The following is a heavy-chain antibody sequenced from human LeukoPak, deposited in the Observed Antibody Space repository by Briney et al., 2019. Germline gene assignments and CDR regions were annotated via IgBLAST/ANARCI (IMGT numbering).Heavy chain of an antibody. CDR2: IYYSGST. Sequence: PSETLSLTCTVSGGSISSGDYYWSWIRQPPGKGLEWIGYIYYSGSTYYNPSLKSRVTISVDTSKNQFSLKLSSVTAADTAVYYCARAKSDSSGLYYFDYWGQGTLVTVSS. CDR3: ARAKSDSSGLYYFDY. D-gene: IGHD3-22*01. CDR1: GGSISSGDYY. J-gene: IGHJ4*02. V-gene: IGHV4-30-4*01.